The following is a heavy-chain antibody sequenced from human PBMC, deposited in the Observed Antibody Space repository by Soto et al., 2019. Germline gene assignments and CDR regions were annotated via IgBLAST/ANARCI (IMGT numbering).Heavy chain of an antibody. J-gene: IGHJ6*02. D-gene: IGHD3-10*01. V-gene: IGHV1-18*01. CDR1: GYTFTNYD. CDR2: ISTYTGHT. CDR3: ARGYYYGSGRPTRGGMDV. Sequence: QVHLVQSGAEVKKPGASGKVSCKASGYTFTNYDINWVRQPPGQGLEWMGWISTYTGHTNYAQKLQGRVTMTTDTSGSIPYMERRCLRSDDTAIYCCARGYYYGSGRPTRGGMDVWGQGTTVTVSS.